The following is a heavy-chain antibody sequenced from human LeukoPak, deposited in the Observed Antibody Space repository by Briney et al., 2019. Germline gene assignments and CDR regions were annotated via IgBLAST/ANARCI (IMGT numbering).Heavy chain of an antibody. CDR1: GGSISSSSYY. Sequence: SETLSLTCTVSGGSISSSSYYWGWIRQPPGKGLEWIGSIYYSGSTYYNPSLKSRVTISVDTSKNQFSLKLSSVTAADTAVYYCASVRDFWSGYYKYYFDYWGQGTLVTVSS. D-gene: IGHD3-3*01. CDR3: ASVRDFWSGYYKYYFDY. J-gene: IGHJ4*02. CDR2: IYYSGST. V-gene: IGHV4-39*07.